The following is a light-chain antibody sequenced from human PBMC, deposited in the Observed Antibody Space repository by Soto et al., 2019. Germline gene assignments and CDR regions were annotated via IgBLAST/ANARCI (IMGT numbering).Light chain of an antibody. CDR2: DAS. Sequence: EIVLTQSPGTLSLSPGERATLTCRASQRVSSSYLAWYQQKPGQAPRLIMYDASSRATGIPDRFSGSGSGTDFTLPISRLEAEDFAVYYCQQFGTSFPYTFGQGTKLDIK. V-gene: IGKV3-20*01. CDR1: QRVSSSY. CDR3: QQFGTSFPYT. J-gene: IGKJ2*01.